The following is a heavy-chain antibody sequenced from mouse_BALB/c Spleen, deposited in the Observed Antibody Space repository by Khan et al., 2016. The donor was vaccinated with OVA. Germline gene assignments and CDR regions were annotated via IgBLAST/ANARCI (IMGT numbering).Heavy chain of an antibody. CDR3: ARNYDYDEGLAY. J-gene: IGHJ3*01. Sequence: QVQLKQSGPGLVQPSQSLSITCTVSGFSLTSYGVHWVRQSPGKGLAWLGVVWSGGSTDYNAAFISRLSISKDNSKRQVFFKMNSLQANDTAIYYCARNYDYDEGLAYWGQGTLVTFSA. V-gene: IGHV2-2*02. D-gene: IGHD2-4*01. CDR2: VWSGGST. CDR1: GFSLTSYG.